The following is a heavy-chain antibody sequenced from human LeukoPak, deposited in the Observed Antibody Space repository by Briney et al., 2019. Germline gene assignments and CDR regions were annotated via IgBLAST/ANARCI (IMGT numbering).Heavy chain of an antibody. V-gene: IGHV1-18*01. CDR3: ARDRVYCSGGSCYLDY. CDR2: ISAYNGNT. Sequence: ASVKVSCKASGYTFTGYGISWVRQAPGQGLEWMGWISAYNGNTNYAQKLQGRVTMTTDTSTSTAYMELRSLRSDDTAVYYCARDRVYCSGGSCYLDYWGQGTLVTVSS. D-gene: IGHD2-15*01. CDR1: GYTFTGYG. J-gene: IGHJ4*02.